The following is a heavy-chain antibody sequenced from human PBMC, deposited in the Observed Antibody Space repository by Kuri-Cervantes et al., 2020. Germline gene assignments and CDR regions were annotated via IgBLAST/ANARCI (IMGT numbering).Heavy chain of an antibody. CDR1: GFTFSRYA. CDR2: IIGSSSTT. V-gene: IGHV3-23*01. Sequence: GESLKISCAASGFTFSRYAMTWVRQAPGKGLEWVSAIIGSSSTTYYADSVKGRLTISRDNARNTLYLQMNSLRAEDTAVYYCAKVGQWEVIRGGFDYWGQGTLVTVSS. D-gene: IGHD1-26*01. CDR3: AKVGQWEVIRGGFDY. J-gene: IGHJ4*02.